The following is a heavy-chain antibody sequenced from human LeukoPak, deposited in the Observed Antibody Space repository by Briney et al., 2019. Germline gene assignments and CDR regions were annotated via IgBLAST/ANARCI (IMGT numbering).Heavy chain of an antibody. V-gene: IGHV3-74*01. CDR3: AKEYTGTFSPFPSYFDN. Sequence: GGSLRLSCAVSGFTFSGHWMFWVRHVPGKGLEWVSSTNSDGSVTGYTDSVKGRFTISRDNSKNTLYLQMNSLRAEDTAIYYCAKEYTGTFSPFPSYFDNWGQGTLVTVSS. D-gene: IGHD1-26*01. CDR2: TNSDGSVT. CDR1: GFTFSGHW. J-gene: IGHJ4*02.